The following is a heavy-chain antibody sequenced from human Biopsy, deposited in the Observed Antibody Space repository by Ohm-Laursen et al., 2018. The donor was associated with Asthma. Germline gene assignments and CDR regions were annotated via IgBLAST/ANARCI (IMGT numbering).Heavy chain of an antibody. CDR3: ARKAGSCISRTCYSLDF. Sequence: SVKVSCNSLGGTFNTYVIGWVRQAPGQGLEWMGGINSVFGTTAYPQKFQDSFTITADDSTSTVYMELSSLRSEDTAVYYCARKAGSCISRTCYSLDFWGQGTLVTVSS. CDR1: GGTFNTYV. D-gene: IGHD2-2*01. CDR2: INSVFGTT. V-gene: IGHV1-69*13. J-gene: IGHJ4*02.